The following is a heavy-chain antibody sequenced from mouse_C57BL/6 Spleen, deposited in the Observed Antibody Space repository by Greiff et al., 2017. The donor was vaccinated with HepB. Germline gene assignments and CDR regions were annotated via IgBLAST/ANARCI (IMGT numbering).Heavy chain of an antibody. Sequence: QVQLQQPGAELVRPGSSVKLSCKASGYTFTSYWMDWVKQRPGQGLEWIGNIYPSDSETHYNQKFKDKDTLTVDKSSSTAYMQRNSLTSEDSAVYYCAKGQLRLPYAMDYCGQGTSVTVSS. D-gene: IGHD3-2*02. CDR3: AKGQLRLPYAMDY. J-gene: IGHJ4*01. CDR2: IYPSDSET. V-gene: IGHV1-61*01. CDR1: GYTFTSYW.